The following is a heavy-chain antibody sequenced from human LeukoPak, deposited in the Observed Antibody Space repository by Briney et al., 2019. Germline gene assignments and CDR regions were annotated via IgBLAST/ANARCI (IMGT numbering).Heavy chain of an antibody. V-gene: IGHV5-51*01. Sequence: GESLKISCKGSGYTIGSFGSYWIAWVRRMPGKGLEWMGSIYPIDSDTRYNPSFEGQVTVSVDRSISTAYLQWSSLKASDTAMYYCARVNSARWFFDYWGQGTLVTVSS. D-gene: IGHD3-9*01. CDR3: ARVNSARWFFDY. CDR2: IYPIDSDT. J-gene: IGHJ4*02. CDR1: GYTIGSFGSYW.